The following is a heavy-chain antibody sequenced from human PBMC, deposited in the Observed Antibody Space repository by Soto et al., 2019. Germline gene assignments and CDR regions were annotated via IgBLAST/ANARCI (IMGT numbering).Heavy chain of an antibody. Sequence: GVSLSLSWAASGGTCSTYWMSWVRRTPGKGLEWVANIKQDGTEKYYVDSVRGRLTVSRDNSKSTLYLQMNSLRADDTALYYCAKDGSTTWNFYFDSWGQGIPVTVSS. V-gene: IGHV3-7*03. CDR2: IKQDGTEK. D-gene: IGHD2-2*01. CDR1: GGTCSTYW. CDR3: AKDGSTTWNFYFDS. J-gene: IGHJ4*02.